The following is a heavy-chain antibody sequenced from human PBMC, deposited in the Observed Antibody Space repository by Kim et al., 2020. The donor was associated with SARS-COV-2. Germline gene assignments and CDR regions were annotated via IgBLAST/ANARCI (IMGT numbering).Heavy chain of an antibody. CDR2: INPSGGST. D-gene: IGHD6-13*01. Sequence: ASVKVSCKASGYTFISYYMHWVRQAPGQGLEWMGIINPSGGSTSYSQKFQGKVTMTRDTSTSTVYMELRSLRSEDTAVYYCARDGMAAAGTEYYYYYGMDVWGQGTTVTVSS. V-gene: IGHV1-46*01. J-gene: IGHJ6*02. CDR3: ARDGMAAAGTEYYYYYGMDV. CDR1: GYTFISYY.